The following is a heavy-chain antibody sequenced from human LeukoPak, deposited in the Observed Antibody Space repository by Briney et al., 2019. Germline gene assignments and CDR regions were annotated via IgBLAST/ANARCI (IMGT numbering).Heavy chain of an antibody. Sequence: PGGSLRLSCAASGFTFDDYTMHWVRQAPGKGLEWVSLINWDGISTYYADSVKGRFTISRDNSKNSLYLQMNSLRTEDTALYYCAKANDGTYSNYFDYWGQGTLVTVSS. CDR2: INWDGIST. D-gene: IGHD1-26*01. V-gene: IGHV3-43*01. J-gene: IGHJ4*02. CDR3: AKANDGTYSNYFDY. CDR1: GFTFDDYT.